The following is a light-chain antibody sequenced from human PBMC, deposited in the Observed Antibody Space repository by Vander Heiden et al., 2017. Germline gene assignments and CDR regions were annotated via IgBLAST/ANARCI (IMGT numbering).Light chain of an antibody. V-gene: IGLV1-51*01. CDR1: SSNIGNNY. CDR3: GTWDSSLSAGYV. CDR2: DNN. Sequence: QSVLTQPPSVSAAPGPKVTISCSGSSSNIGNNYVSWYQQLPGTAPKLLIYDNNKRPSGIPDRFSGSKSGTSATLGITGLQTGDEADYYCGTWDSSLSAGYVFGTGTKVTGL. J-gene: IGLJ1*01.